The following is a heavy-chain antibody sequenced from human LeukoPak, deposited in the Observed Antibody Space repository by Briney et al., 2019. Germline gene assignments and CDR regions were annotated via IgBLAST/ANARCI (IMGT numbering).Heavy chain of an antibody. V-gene: IGHV4-61*02. J-gene: IGHJ4*02. D-gene: IGHD5-18*01. CDR1: GGSISSGSYY. CDR3: ARAGDTAMVH. Sequence: SETLSLTCTVSGGSISSGSYYWSWIRQPAGKGLGWIGRIYTSGSTNYNPSLKSRVTISVDTSKNQFSLKLSSVTAADTAVYYCARAGDTAMVHWGQGTLVTVSS. CDR2: IYTSGST.